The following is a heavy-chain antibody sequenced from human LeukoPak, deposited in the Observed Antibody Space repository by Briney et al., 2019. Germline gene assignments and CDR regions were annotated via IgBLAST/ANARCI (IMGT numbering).Heavy chain of an antibody. CDR1: GDSISGYY. V-gene: IGHV4-4*08. Sequence: SETLSLTRTVSGDSISGYYWSWIRQPPGKRLEWIGFAYHSGSTTRNPSLESRVTISVDTSKNQFSLKMSSVTAADTAVYYCAKTRGRGQVDPGTSGYINYWGQGTLVSVSS. J-gene: IGHJ4*02. CDR2: AYHSGST. D-gene: IGHD3-22*01. CDR3: AKTRGRGQVDPGTSGYINY.